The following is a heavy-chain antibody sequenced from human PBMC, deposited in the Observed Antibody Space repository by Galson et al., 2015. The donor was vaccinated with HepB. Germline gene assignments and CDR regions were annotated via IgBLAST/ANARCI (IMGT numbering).Heavy chain of an antibody. CDR3: VKAGYSSSWWSPLPSSPIGY. J-gene: IGHJ4*02. V-gene: IGHV3-64D*06. Sequence: SLRLSCAASGFTFSSYAMHWVRQAPGKGLEYVSAISSNGGSTYYADSVKGRFTISRDNSKNTLYLQMSSLRAEDTAVYYCVKAGYSSSWWSPLPSSPIGYWGQGTLVTVSS. D-gene: IGHD6-13*01. CDR1: GFTFSSYA. CDR2: ISSNGGST.